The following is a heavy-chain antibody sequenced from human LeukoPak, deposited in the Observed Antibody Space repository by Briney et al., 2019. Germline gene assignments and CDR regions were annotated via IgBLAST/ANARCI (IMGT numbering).Heavy chain of an antibody. CDR3: ARNMGDH. CDR1: GFTFSFFW. Sequence: GGSLRLSCAASGFTFSFFWMTWVRQAPGKGLEWVANIKQDGSEKYYVDSVKGRFTISRDNAKNSLFLQMNSLRAEDTAVYYCARNMGDHWGQGTLVTVSS. CDR2: IKQDGSEK. J-gene: IGHJ4*02. D-gene: IGHD2/OR15-2a*01. V-gene: IGHV3-7*04.